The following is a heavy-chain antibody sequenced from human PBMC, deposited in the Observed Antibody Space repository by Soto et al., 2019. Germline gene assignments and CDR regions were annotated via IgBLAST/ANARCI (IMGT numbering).Heavy chain of an antibody. CDR3: AKSANYDSSGYYTLAY. J-gene: IGHJ4*02. D-gene: IGHD3-22*01. CDR2: ISYDGSNK. CDR1: GFTFSSYG. V-gene: IGHV3-30*18. Sequence: GSLRLSCAASGFTFSSYGMHWVRQAPGKGLEWVAVISYDGSNKYYADSVKGRFTISRDNSKNTLYLQMNSLRAEDTAVYYCAKSANYDSSGYYTLAYWGQGT.